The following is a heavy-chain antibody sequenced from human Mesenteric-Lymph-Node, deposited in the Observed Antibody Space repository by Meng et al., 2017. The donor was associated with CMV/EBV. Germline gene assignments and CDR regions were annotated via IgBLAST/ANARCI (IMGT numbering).Heavy chain of an antibody. CDR3: ARTYYDSRRYYYY. D-gene: IGHD3-22*01. V-gene: IGHV1-2*02. J-gene: IGHJ4*02. CDR2: IYPHSDDT. CDR1: GYTFTSYG. Sequence: ASVKVSCKASGYTFTSYGISWVRQAPGQGLEWMGLIYPHSDDTHYAQKFQGRVAMTRDTSISTAFMELTRLTSDDTAVYYCARTYYDSRRYYYYWGQGTLVTVSS.